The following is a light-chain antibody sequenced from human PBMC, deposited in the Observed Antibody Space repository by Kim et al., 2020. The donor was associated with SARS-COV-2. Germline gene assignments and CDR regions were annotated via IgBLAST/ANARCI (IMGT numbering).Light chain of an antibody. CDR3: QQYSNWPIT. V-gene: IGKV3-15*01. Sequence: VPPGEIATLSCRACQSVGSNLAWYLQKRGQAPRRLIYGASTRATGIPDRFSGSGSGTKFTLTISSLQSEDFAVYYCQQYSNWPITFGQGTRLEIK. CDR1: QSVGSN. J-gene: IGKJ5*01. CDR2: GAS.